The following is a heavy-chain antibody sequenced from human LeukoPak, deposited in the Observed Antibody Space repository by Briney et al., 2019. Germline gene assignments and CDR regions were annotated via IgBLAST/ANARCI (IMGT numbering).Heavy chain of an antibody. CDR1: GFTFTSYG. V-gene: IGHV3-23*01. CDR3: AKARSGLFDY. CDR2: ISASGGRT. Sequence: PGGSLRLSCAASGFTFTSYGMRWVRQAPGKGLEWVSTISASGGRTYYAHSVKGRFTISRDNSTNTLYLQMNSLRADDKAVYYCAKARSGLFDYWGQGILVTVSS. D-gene: IGHD6-25*01. J-gene: IGHJ4*02.